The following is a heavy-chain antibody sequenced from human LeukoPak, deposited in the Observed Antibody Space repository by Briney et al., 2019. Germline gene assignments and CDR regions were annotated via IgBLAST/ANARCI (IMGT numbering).Heavy chain of an antibody. Sequence: GGSRRLSCVGSGFTFSSYWMTWVRQAPGKGLESVANIKQDGSEKYYVDSVKGRFTVSRDNAKSSLYLQMNSLRAEDTAVYYCARGLKTLVDPWGQGTLVTVSS. V-gene: IGHV3-7*01. J-gene: IGHJ5*02. CDR1: GFTFSSYW. CDR2: IKQDGSEK. D-gene: IGHD2-21*01. CDR3: ARGLKTLVDP.